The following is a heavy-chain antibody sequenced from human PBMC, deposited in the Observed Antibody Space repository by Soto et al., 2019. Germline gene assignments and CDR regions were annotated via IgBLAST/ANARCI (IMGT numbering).Heavy chain of an antibody. Sequence: SPTLSLPCVGSGDTVSSNSVAWNWVRQSPSRGVEWLGRTYYRSRWYSDYAVSVRSRIDINADTSKNQVSLQLNSVTPEDTAVYYCARSEEDSDYYYYGMDVWGQGTTVTVSS. J-gene: IGHJ6*02. CDR1: GDTVSSNSVA. CDR2: TYYRSRWYS. V-gene: IGHV6-1*01. D-gene: IGHD2-15*01. CDR3: ARSEEDSDYYYYGMDV.